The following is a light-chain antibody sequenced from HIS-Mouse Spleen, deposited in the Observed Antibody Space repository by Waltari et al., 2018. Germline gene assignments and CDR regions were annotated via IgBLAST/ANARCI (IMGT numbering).Light chain of an antibody. CDR2: DVS. CDR3: CSYAGSSTYV. V-gene: IGLV2-14*03. Sequence: QSALTQPASVSGSPGQSITISCTGTSSDVGGYNYVPWYQQHPGKAPKLMIYDVSNRPSGVSNRFSGSKSGNTASLTISGLQAEDEADYYCCSYAGSSTYVFGTGTKVTVL. CDR1: SSDVGGYNY. J-gene: IGLJ1*01.